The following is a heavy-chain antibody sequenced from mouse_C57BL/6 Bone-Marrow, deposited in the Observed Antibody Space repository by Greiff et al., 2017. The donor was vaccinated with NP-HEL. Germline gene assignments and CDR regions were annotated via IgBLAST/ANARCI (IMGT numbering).Heavy chain of an antibody. CDR1: GFTFSDYY. V-gene: IGHV5-16*01. Sequence: VESEGGLVQPGSSMKLSCTASGFTFSDYYMAWVRQVPEKGLEWVANINYDGSSTYYLDSLKSRFIISRDNAKNILYLQMSSLKSEDTATYYCARDYDYYFDYWGQGTTLTVSS. D-gene: IGHD2-4*01. J-gene: IGHJ2*01. CDR2: INYDGSST. CDR3: ARDYDYYFDY.